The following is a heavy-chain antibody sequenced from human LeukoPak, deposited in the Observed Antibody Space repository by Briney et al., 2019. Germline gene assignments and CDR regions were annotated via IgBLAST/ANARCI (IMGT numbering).Heavy chain of an antibody. J-gene: IGHJ4*02. CDR3: ARVWSDDYVWGSYRPYFDY. Sequence: SETLSLTCTVSGGSISSYYWSWIRQPPGKGLEWMGYIYYSGSTNYNPSLKSRVTISVDTSKNQFSLKLSSVTAADTAVYYCARVWSDDYVWGSYRPYFDYWGQGTLVTVSS. CDR2: IYYSGST. CDR1: GGSISSYY. D-gene: IGHD3-16*02. V-gene: IGHV4-59*01.